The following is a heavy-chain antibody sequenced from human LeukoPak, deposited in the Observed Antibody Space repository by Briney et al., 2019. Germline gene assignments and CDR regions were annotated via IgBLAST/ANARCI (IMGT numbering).Heavy chain of an antibody. Sequence: PGGSLRLSCAASGFNFGAYAMSWVRQAPGEGLEWVSAINGLGGSTYSADSVKGRFTISRDNAKNSLYLQMNSLRAEDTALYYCAKDIKEAGSGPYYYYGMDVWGQGTTVTVSS. V-gene: IGHV3-20*04. CDR3: AKDIKEAGSGPYYYYGMDV. J-gene: IGHJ6*02. D-gene: IGHD6-19*01. CDR1: GFNFGAYA. CDR2: INGLGGST.